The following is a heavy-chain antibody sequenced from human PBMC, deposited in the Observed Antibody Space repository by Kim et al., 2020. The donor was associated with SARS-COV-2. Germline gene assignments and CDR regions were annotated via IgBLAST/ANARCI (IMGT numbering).Heavy chain of an antibody. J-gene: IGHJ6*02. CDR1: GYTFTGYT. CDR2: INAGNGDT. CDR3: ARVWDGSNYYFYGLDV. Sequence: ASVKVSCKASGYTFTGYTMHWVRQAPGQRLEWMGWINAGNGDTRFSQRFQGRVTITRDTSASTVYMELSSLRSEDTAVYYCARVWDGSNYYFYGLDVWGQGTTVTVSS. D-gene: IGHD1-26*01. V-gene: IGHV1-3*01.